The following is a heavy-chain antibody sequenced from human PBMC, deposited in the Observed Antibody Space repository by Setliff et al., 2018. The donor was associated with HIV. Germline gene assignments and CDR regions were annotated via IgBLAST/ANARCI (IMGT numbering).Heavy chain of an antibody. V-gene: IGHV3-53*01. CDR1: AFSVSHNH. CDR3: ARGVKWLDP. J-gene: IGHJ5*02. Sequence: GGSLRLSCAASAFSVSHNHMTWVRQAPGKGLEWVYIIYSDGRTYYADSVKGRFTISRDDSKNTVYLQMHSLRVEDTAVYYCARGVKWLDPWGQGTLVTVSS. CDR2: IYSDGRT. D-gene: IGHD3-10*01.